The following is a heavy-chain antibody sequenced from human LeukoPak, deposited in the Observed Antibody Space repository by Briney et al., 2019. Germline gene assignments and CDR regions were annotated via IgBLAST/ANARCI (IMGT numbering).Heavy chain of an antibody. CDR3: AKVRAPLSGNSYYFDY. CDR2: INWNSGGI. Sequence: SGSLRLSCTASGFTFDDYAMHWVRQAPGKGLEWVSGINWNSGGIAYADSVKGRFTISRDNAKNSLYLQMNSLRPEDTALYYCAKVRAPLSGNSYYFDYWGQGTLVTVSS. D-gene: IGHD1-26*01. CDR1: GFTFDDYA. V-gene: IGHV3-9*01. J-gene: IGHJ4*02.